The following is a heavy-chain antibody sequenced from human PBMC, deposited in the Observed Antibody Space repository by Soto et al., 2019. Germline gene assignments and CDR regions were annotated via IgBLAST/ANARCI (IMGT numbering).Heavy chain of an antibody. D-gene: IGHD6-6*01. CDR1: GGSISSGDYY. CDR2: IYYSGST. CDR3: ARGRGSSFPRENWFDP. J-gene: IGHJ5*02. Sequence: SETLSLTCTVSGGSISSGDYYWSWIRQPPGKGLEWIGYIYYSGSTYYNPSLKSRVTISVDTSKNQFSLKLSSVTAADTAVYYCARGRGSSFPRENWFDPWGQGTLVTVSS. V-gene: IGHV4-30-4*01.